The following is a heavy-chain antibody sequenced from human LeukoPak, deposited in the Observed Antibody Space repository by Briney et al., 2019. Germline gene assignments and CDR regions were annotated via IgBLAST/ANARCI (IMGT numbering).Heavy chain of an antibody. CDR3: ARDYYDSSGYYGLDY. J-gene: IGHJ4*02. V-gene: IGHV3-33*01. CDR1: GFTFSSYG. CDR2: IWYDGSNK. D-gene: IGHD3-22*01. Sequence: GGSLRLSCAASGFTFSSYGMHWVRQAPGKGLEWVAVIWYDGSNKYYADSVKGRFTISRDNSKNTLYLQMNSLRAEDTAVCYCARDYYDSSGYYGLDYWGQGTLVTVSS.